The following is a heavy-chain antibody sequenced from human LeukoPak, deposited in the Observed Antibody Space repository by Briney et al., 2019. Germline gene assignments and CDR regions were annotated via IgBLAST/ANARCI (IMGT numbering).Heavy chain of an antibody. Sequence: GGSLRLSCAASGFTFTYAWMSWVRQAPGKGLEWVANIKEDGSEKYYVDSVKGRLTISRDTAKSSLYLQMNSLRAEDTAVYYCARLRAGDYFDYWGQGTLVTVSS. CDR3: ARLRAGDYFDY. D-gene: IGHD6-19*01. CDR1: GFTFTYAW. J-gene: IGHJ4*02. CDR2: IKEDGSEK. V-gene: IGHV3-7*04.